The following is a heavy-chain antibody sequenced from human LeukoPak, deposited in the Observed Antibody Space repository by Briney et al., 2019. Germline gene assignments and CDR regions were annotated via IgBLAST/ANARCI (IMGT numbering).Heavy chain of an antibody. Sequence: GGSLRLSCAPSGFTFRSYSMTWIRQAPAKGLKGVSSISRSSSYIYYADSVKGRFTISRDNAKNSLFLQMNSLGAEDTAVYYCARVEEATTFNPWGQGTLVTVSS. CDR3: ARVEEATTFNP. V-gene: IGHV3-21*01. CDR1: GFTFRSYS. CDR2: ISRSSSYI. J-gene: IGHJ5*02. D-gene: IGHD1-1*01.